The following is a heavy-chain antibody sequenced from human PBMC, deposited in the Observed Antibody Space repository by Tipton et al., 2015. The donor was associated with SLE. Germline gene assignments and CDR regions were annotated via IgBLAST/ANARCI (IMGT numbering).Heavy chain of an antibody. D-gene: IGHD6-19*01. CDR1: GGSISNYY. Sequence: TLSLTCTVSGGSISNYYWSWIRQAPGKGLEWIGYISYGGNTNYNPSLKSRVTISVDTSKNQFSLKLSSVTAADTAVYYCARGRIAVAGNHFDYWGQGTLVTVSS. CDR2: ISYGGNT. V-gene: IGHV4-59*08. CDR3: ARGRIAVAGNHFDY. J-gene: IGHJ4*02.